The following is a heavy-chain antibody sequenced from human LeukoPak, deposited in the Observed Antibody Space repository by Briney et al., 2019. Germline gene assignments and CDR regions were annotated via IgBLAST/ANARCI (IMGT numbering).Heavy chain of an antibody. CDR1: GGSFSGYY. CDR2: INHSGST. J-gene: IGHJ5*02. CDR3: ARMPRRYGSGRPNWFDP. V-gene: IGHV4-34*01. D-gene: IGHD3-10*01. Sequence: SETLSLACAGYGGSFSGYYWSWIRQPPGKGLEWIGEINHSGSTNYNASLKSRVTIAVDTSKNQFPLKLSSVPAADTAVYYCARMPRRYGSGRPNWFDPWGQGTLVTASS.